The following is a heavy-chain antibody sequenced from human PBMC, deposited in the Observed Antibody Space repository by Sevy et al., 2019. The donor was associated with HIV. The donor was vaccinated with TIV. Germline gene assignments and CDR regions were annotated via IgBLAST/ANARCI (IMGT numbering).Heavy chain of an antibody. CDR1: GGSFSGYY. CDR3: ARVVVTMVQGVISNYYGMDV. D-gene: IGHD3-10*01. J-gene: IGHJ6*02. V-gene: IGHV4-34*01. CDR2: INHSGST. Sequence: SETLSLTCAVYGGSFSGYYWSWIRQPPGKGLEWIGEINHSGSTNYNPSLKSRVTISVDTSKNQFSLKLSSVTAADTAVYYCARVVVTMVQGVISNYYGMDVWGQWTTVTVSS.